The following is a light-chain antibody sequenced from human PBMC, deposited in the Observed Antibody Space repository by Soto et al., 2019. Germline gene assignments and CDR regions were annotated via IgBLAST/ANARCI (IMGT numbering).Light chain of an antibody. CDR1: SSNIGTYS. CDR2: NSN. V-gene: IGLV1-44*01. CDR3: AAWDDRVDVPV. Sequence: QSVLTQPPSASGTPGQRVSISCSGRSSNIGTYSVNWFQDLPGKAPKLLIYNSNQRSSGVPDRFSGSKSGISASLAISGLQSEDEAVYYCAAWDDRVDVPVFGGGTKLTVL. J-gene: IGLJ2*01.